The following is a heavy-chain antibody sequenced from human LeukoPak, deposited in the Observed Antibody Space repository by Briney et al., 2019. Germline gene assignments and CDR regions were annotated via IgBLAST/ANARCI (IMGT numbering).Heavy chain of an antibody. CDR3: AKVRGAGSEYFHH. V-gene: IGHV3-21*01. CDR1: GFTFSTYS. J-gene: IGHJ1*01. CDR2: ITSRSSYI. Sequence: PGGSLSLSCAASGFTFSTYSMNWVRQAPGPGLKWVSSITSRSSYIYYAGSVKGRFTISRDNTKNSLYLQMNSLRAEDTAVYYCAKVRGAGSEYFHHWGQGTLVTVSS.